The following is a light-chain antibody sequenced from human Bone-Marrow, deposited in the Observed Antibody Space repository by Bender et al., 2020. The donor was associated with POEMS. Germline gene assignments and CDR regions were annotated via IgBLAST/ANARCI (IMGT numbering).Light chain of an antibody. V-gene: IGLV3-21*02. CDR1: NIGRQS. CDR2: DDS. J-gene: IGLJ1*01. CDR3: CSYTGSSYV. Sequence: SYVLTQPPSVSVAPGQTARITCGGNNIGRQSVHWYQQKPGQAPVLVVFDDSDRPSGIPERFSGSSSGTTVTLTISGVQAEDEADYYCCSYTGSSYVFGTGTKVTVL.